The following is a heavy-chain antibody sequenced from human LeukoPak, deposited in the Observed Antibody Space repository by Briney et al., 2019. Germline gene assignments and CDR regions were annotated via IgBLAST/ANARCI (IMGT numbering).Heavy chain of an antibody. J-gene: IGHJ4*02. Sequence: PGGSLRLSCAASGFTFSSYAMSWVRQAPGKGLEWVSSISSSSSYIYYADSVKGRFTISRDNAKNSLYLQMNSLRAEDTAVYYCAGAHYCSGGSCYSEFDYWGQGTLVTVSS. D-gene: IGHD2-15*01. V-gene: IGHV3-21*01. CDR2: ISSSSSYI. CDR1: GFTFSSYA. CDR3: AGAHYCSGGSCYSEFDY.